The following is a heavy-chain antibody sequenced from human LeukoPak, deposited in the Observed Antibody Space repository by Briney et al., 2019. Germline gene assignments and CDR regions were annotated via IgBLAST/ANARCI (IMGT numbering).Heavy chain of an antibody. CDR1: GFTLGLTW. V-gene: IGHV3-7*01. Sequence: PGGSLTLSCAASGFTLGLTWMTWVRRARGKGLEWVATINDDGSATYYVGSVKGRFTISRDHAKNAMNLQKNSLRVEDTAVYYCANLGHADGGQGTLVTVSS. CDR2: INDDGSAT. D-gene: IGHD2-2*01. CDR3: ANLGHAD. J-gene: IGHJ4*02.